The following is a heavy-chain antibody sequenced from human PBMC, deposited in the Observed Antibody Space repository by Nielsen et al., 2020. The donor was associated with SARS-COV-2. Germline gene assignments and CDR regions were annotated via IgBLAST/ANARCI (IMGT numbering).Heavy chain of an antibody. V-gene: IGHV4-39*07. Sequence: SETLSLTCTVSGGSISSSSYYWGWIRQPPGKGLEWIGSIYYSGSTYYNPSLKSRVTISVDTSKNQFSLKLSSVTAADTAVYYCARDTGSYYFQHWGQGTLVTVSS. CDR2: IYYSGST. CDR1: GGSISSSSYY. J-gene: IGHJ1*01. D-gene: IGHD1-26*01. CDR3: ARDTGSYYFQH.